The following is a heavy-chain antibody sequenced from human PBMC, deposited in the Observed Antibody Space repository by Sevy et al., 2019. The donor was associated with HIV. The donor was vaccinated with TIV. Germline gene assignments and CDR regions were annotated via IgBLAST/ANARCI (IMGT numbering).Heavy chain of an antibody. D-gene: IGHD2-21*01. J-gene: IGHJ6*02. CDR2: IAGTTIYK. CDR3: ARDGRAHGLALLGGMDV. CDR1: GFTFNVYR. V-gene: IGHV3-21*01. Sequence: GGSLRLSCVSSGFTFNVYRMNWVRQAPGKALEWVSSIAGTTIYKFYADSVKGRFTISRDDAKNSLYLERSSLRVDDTYLYYCARDGRAHGLALLGGMDVWGQGTTVTVSS.